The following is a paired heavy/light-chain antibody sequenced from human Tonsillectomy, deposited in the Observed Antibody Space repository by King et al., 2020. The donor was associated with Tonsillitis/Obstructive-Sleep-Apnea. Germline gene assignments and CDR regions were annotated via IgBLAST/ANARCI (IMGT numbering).Heavy chain of an antibody. J-gene: IGHJ4*02. CDR2: ITDRGKT. CDR3: ANGPANWPFDY. Sequence: EVQLLESGGGLVQPGGSLRLSCAASGFTFSSYAMSWVRQAPGKGLEWVSGITDRGKTYYADSVQGRFTISRDNSKNTLYLQMNSLRAEDTAVYYCANGPANWPFDYWGQGTLVTVSS. D-gene: IGHD7-27*01. CDR1: GFTFSSYA. V-gene: IGHV3-23*01.
Light chain of an antibody. V-gene: IGKV1-5*03. CDR1: QSISSW. CDR2: KAS. Sequence: DIQMTQSPSTLSAFVGDRVTITCRASQSISSWLAWYQQKAGKAPKLLIYKASSLESGVPLRFSGSGSGTEFTLTISSLQPDDSATYYCQQYDSYYTFGQGTKLEIK. J-gene: IGKJ2*01. CDR3: QQYDSYYT.